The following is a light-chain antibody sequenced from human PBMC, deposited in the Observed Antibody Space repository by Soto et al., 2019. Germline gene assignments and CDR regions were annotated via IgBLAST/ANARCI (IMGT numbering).Light chain of an antibody. CDR1: QDISKF. J-gene: IGKJ3*01. CDR2: DAS. Sequence: DIHMTQSPSSLSPSIGDRVSFTCQASQDISKFLNWYQHKPGQAPSLLIYDASKSHFGVPSRFSGSGSGTDFTFTISSLQPEDNATYYCQQYENRPYTFGPGTKVDIK. CDR3: QQYENRPYT. V-gene: IGKV1-33*01.